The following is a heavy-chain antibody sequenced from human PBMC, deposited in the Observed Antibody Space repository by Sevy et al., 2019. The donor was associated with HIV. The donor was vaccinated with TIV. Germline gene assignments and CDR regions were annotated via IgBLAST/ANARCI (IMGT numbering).Heavy chain of an antibody. V-gene: IGHV6-1*01. CDR3: ARAAMNYYYYYGMDV. Sequence: SETLSLTCAISGDSVSSNSAAWNWIRQSPSRGLEWLGRTYYRTKWYNHYAVSVKSRITINPDTSKNQLCLQLNFVTPEDTAVYYCARAAMNYYYYYGMDVWGQGTTVTVSS. CDR1: GDSVSSNSAA. J-gene: IGHJ6*02. CDR2: TYYRTKWYN.